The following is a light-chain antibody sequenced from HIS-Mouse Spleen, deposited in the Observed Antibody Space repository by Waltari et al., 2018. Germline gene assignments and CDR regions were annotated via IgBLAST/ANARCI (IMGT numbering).Light chain of an antibody. CDR3: QQRSNWPPLT. V-gene: IGKV3-11*01. CDR2: DAS. CDR1: QSVSSY. Sequence: EIVLTQSPATLSLSPGERATLSCRASQSVSSYFAWYPPKPGQAPRLLIYDASNRATGIPARFSGSGSGTDFTLTISSLEPEDFAVYYCQQRSNWPPLTFGGGTKVEIK. J-gene: IGKJ4*01.